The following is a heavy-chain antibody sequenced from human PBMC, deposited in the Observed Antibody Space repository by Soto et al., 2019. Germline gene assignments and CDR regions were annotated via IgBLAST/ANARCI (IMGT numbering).Heavy chain of an antibody. CDR2: INPNSGGT. V-gene: IGHV1-2*02. J-gene: IGHJ5*02. Sequence: ASVKVSCKTSGYSFTGYSVHWVRQAPGQGLEWMGWINPNSGGTNYAQKFQGRVTMTRDTSISTAYMELSRLRSDDTAVYYCARKYYDFWSGYYMDWFDPWGQGTLVTVSS. D-gene: IGHD3-3*01. CDR3: ARKYYDFWSGYYMDWFDP. CDR1: GYSFTGYS.